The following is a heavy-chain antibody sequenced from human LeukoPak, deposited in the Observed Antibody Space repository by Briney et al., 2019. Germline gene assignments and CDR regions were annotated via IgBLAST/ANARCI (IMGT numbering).Heavy chain of an antibody. V-gene: IGHV5-51*01. Sequence: EESLKISCKGSGYSFTSYWIGWVRQMPGKGLEWMGIIYPGDSDTRYSPSFQGQVTISADKSISTAYLQWSSLKASDTAMYYCARRYDILTGYRDAFDIWGQGTMVTVSS. D-gene: IGHD3-9*01. CDR2: IYPGDSDT. J-gene: IGHJ3*02. CDR1: GYSFTSYW. CDR3: ARRYDILTGYRDAFDI.